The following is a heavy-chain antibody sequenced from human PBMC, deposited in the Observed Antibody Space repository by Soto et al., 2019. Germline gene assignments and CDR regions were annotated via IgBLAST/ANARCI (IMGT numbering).Heavy chain of an antibody. CDR1: RFTFSSYW. Sequence: EGSLRLSCAASRFTFSSYWMSWVRQAPGKGLEWVANIKQDGSEKYYVDSVKGRFTISRDNAKNSLYLQMNSLRAEDTAVYYCARVVGIRLYYYYYGMDVWGQGTTVTVSS. CDR2: IKQDGSEK. CDR3: ARVVGIRLYYYYYGMDV. D-gene: IGHD3-10*01. J-gene: IGHJ6*02. V-gene: IGHV3-7*03.